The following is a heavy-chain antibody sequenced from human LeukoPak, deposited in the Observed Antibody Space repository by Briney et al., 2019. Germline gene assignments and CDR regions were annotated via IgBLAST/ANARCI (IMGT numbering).Heavy chain of an antibody. V-gene: IGHV4-34*01. J-gene: IGHJ4*02. CDR1: GGSFSGYY. Sequence: SETLSLTCAVYGGSFSGYYWSWIRQPPGKGLEWTGEINHSGSTNYNPSLKSRVTIPVDTSKNQFSLKLSSVTAADTAVYYCARGYRYCSSTSCYWMRFGYWGQGTLVTVSS. D-gene: IGHD2-2*01. CDR3: ARGYRYCSSTSCYWMRFGY. CDR2: INHSGST.